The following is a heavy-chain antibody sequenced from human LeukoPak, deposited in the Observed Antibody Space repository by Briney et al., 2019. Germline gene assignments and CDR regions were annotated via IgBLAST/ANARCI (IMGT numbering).Heavy chain of an antibody. V-gene: IGHV5-51*01. D-gene: IGHD3-22*01. CDR1: GYTFTNSW. Sequence: GESLKISCKTSGYTFTNSWIGWVRQMPGKGLEWMGIIHPSDSDTKYGPSFQGQVTISLDKSISTAYLQWSSLKASDTAVYYCARTLDFYDSSGPLDYWGQGTLVTVS. CDR2: IHPSDSDT. J-gene: IGHJ4*02. CDR3: ARTLDFYDSSGPLDY.